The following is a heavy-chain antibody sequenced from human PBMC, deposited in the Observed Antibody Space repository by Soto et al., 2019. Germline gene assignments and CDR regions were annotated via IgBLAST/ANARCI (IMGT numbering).Heavy chain of an antibody. CDR3: ARGGGYYYDSSGYYSLDPFDI. CDR1: GGTFSSYA. CDR2: IIPIFGTA. J-gene: IGHJ3*02. D-gene: IGHD3-22*01. Sequence: ASVKVSCKASGGTFSSYAISWVRQAPGQGLEWMGGIIPIFGTANYAQKFQGRVTITADESTSTAYMELSSLRSEDTAVYYCARGGGYYYDSSGYYSLDPFDIWGQGTMVTVSS. V-gene: IGHV1-69*13.